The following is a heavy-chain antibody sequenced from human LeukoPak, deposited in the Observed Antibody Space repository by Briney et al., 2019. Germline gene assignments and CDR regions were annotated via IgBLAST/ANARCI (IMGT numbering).Heavy chain of an antibody. Sequence: GRSLRLSCTASGFTFGDYAMSWFRQAPGKGLEWVGFIRSKAYGGTTEYAASVKGRFTISRDDSKSIAYLQMNSLKTEDTAVYYCTRVRYCSSTSCYARAFDYWGQGTLVTVSS. CDR2: IRSKAYGGTT. CDR3: TRVRYCSSTSCYARAFDY. V-gene: IGHV3-49*03. J-gene: IGHJ4*02. D-gene: IGHD2-2*01. CDR1: GFTFGDYA.